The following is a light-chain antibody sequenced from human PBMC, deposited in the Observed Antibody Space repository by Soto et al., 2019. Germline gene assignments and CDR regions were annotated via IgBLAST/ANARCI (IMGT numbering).Light chain of an antibody. V-gene: IGKV2-28*01. J-gene: IGKJ5*01. Sequence: DIVMTQSPLSLRVTPGEPASISCRSSQSLLHSNGYNYLDWYLQKPGKSPKLLIYLGSNRASGVPDRFSDSGSGTDFTLKIRRVEAEDFGIYYCMQALQTPTFGQGTRLEIK. CDR1: QSLLHSNGYNY. CDR3: MQALQTPT. CDR2: LGS.